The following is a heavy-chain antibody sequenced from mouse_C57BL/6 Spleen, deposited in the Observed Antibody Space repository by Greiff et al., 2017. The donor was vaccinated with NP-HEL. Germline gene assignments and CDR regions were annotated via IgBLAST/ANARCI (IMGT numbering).Heavy chain of an antibody. CDR2: IDPSDSYT. CDR1: GYTFTSYW. CDR3: ARSGNGMYYFDY. D-gene: IGHD4-1*01. J-gene: IGHJ2*01. V-gene: IGHV1-69*01. Sequence: QVQLQQSGAELVMPGASVKLSCKASGYTFTSYWMHWVKQRPGQGLEWIGEIDPSDSYTNYNQKFKGKSTLTVDKSSSTAYMQLSSLTSEDSAVYYCARSGNGMYYFDYWGQGTTLTVSS.